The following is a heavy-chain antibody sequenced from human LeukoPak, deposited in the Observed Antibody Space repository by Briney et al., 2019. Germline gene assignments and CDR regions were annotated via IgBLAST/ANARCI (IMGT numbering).Heavy chain of an antibody. Sequence: SETLSLTCTVSGGSISSYYWSWIWQPPGKGLEWIGYIYYSGSTNYNPSLKSRVTISVDTSKNQFSLKLSSVTAADTAVYYCARVLYYDFWSGYSGYYYYMDVWGKGTTVTISS. J-gene: IGHJ6*03. D-gene: IGHD3-3*01. CDR1: GGSISSYY. CDR2: IYYSGST. CDR3: ARVLYYDFWSGYSGYYYYMDV. V-gene: IGHV4-59*01.